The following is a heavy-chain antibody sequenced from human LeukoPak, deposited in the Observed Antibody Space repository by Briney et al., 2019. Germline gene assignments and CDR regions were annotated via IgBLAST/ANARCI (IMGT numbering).Heavy chain of an antibody. CDR2: IIPIFGTA. Sequence: ASVKVSCKASGGTFSSYAISWVRQAPGQGLEWMGGIIPIFGTANYAQKFQGRVTITTDESTSTAYMELSSLRSEDTAVYYCPRDLGATNRFDYWGQGTLVTVSS. D-gene: IGHD1-26*01. CDR1: GGTFSSYA. V-gene: IGHV1-69*05. CDR3: PRDLGATNRFDY. J-gene: IGHJ4*02.